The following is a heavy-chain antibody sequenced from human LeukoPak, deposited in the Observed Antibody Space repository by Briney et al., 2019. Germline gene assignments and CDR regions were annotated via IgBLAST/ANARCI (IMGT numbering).Heavy chain of an antibody. CDR2: INPNSGGT. V-gene: IGHV1-2*06. D-gene: IGHD2-15*01. CDR3: ARDNSCSSSSCGNSYMDV. CDR1: GYTFTGYY. Sequence: ASVKVSCKASGYTFTGYYIHWVRQAPGQGLEWMGLINPNSGGTNYAQKFQGRVTMTRDTSISTAYMDLSRLRSDDTAVYFCARDNSCSSSSCGNSYMDVWGKGTTVTVAS. J-gene: IGHJ6*03.